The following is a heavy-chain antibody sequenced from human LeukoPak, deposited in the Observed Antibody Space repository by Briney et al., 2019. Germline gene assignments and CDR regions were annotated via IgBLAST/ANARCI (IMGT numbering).Heavy chain of an antibody. CDR3: ARHYYYGSGSHNGFDP. Sequence: SETLSLTCTVSGGSISSYYWSWIRQPAGKGLEWIGRIYTSGSTNYNPSLKSRVTMSVDTSKNQFSLKLGSVTAADTAVYYCARHYYYGSGSHNGFDPWGQGTLVTVSS. V-gene: IGHV4-4*07. D-gene: IGHD3-10*01. CDR2: IYTSGST. J-gene: IGHJ5*02. CDR1: GGSISSYY.